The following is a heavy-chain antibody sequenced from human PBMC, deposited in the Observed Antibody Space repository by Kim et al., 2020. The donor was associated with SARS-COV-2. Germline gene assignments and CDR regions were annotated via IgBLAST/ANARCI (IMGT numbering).Heavy chain of an antibody. V-gene: IGHV4-39*07. CDR3: ARAVGYYYGSGSYYHEYFQH. CDR2: IYYSGST. J-gene: IGHJ1*01. Sequence: SETLSLTCTVSGGSISSSSYYWGWIRQPPGKGLEWIGSIYYSGSTYYNPSLKSRVTISVDTSKNQFSLKLSSVTAADTAVYYCARAVGYYYGSGSYYHEYFQHWGQGTLVTVSS. D-gene: IGHD3-10*01. CDR1: GGSISSSSYY.